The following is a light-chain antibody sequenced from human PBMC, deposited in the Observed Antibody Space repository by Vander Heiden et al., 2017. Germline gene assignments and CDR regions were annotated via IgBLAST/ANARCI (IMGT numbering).Light chain of an antibody. Sequence: ENVLTQSPGTLSLSPGERATLSCRASQSVSSSHLAWYQQKPGQAPRLLIHAASSRATGISDRFSGGGSGTDYTLTISRLEPEDFAVYYCQQYGTSPYTFGQGTKLKIK. V-gene: IGKV3-20*01. CDR1: QSVSSSH. J-gene: IGKJ2*01. CDR3: QQYGTSPYT. CDR2: AAS.